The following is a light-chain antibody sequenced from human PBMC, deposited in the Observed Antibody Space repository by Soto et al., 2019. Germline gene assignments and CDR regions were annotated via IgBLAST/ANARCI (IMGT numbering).Light chain of an antibody. Sequence: QLVLAQSPSASASLGASVKLTCTLSSGHSTYAIAWHQQQPEKGPRYLMQLNSDGSHTQGDVIPERSSGSSSGAERYLSISRLQSEEEAYYYCQSLGTGIHRVFGGGTKVTVL. J-gene: IGLJ2*01. CDR2: LNSDGSH. V-gene: IGLV4-69*01. CDR3: QSLGTGIHRV. CDR1: SGHSTYA.